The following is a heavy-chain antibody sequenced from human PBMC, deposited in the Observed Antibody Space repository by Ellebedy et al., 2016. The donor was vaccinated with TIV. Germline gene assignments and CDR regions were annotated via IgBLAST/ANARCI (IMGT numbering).Heavy chain of an antibody. V-gene: IGHV3-7*01. CDR1: GFTLSTYW. Sequence: GESLKISXVASGFTLSTYWMHWVRQAPGKGLEWVANIKEDGSTKYYVDSVKGRSTISRDNGKNSLYLQMNSLRAEDTAVYYCATNCGGDCYSLWVYWGQGTLVTVSS. CDR2: IKEDGSTK. D-gene: IGHD2-21*02. CDR3: ATNCGGDCYSLWVY. J-gene: IGHJ4*02.